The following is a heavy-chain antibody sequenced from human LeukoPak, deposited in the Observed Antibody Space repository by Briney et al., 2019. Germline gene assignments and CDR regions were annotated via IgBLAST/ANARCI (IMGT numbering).Heavy chain of an antibody. J-gene: IGHJ4*02. CDR2: ISRSGSSV. CDR3: ARMSAYCTSSSCYEWYYFDY. Sequence: GGSLRLSCAASGFTFSDDYMTWIRQAPGQGLGWVACISRSGSSVHYADSVKGRFTISTDNAEKSLCLQMKNLRADDTAVDYCARMSAYCTSSSCYEWYYFDYWGQGTLVTVS. CDR1: GFTFSDDY. D-gene: IGHD2-2*01. V-gene: IGHV3-11*01.